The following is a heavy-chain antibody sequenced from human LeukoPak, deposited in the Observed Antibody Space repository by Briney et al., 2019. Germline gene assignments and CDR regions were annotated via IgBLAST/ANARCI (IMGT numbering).Heavy chain of an antibody. V-gene: IGHV3-7*01. CDR1: GFTFSSYW. D-gene: IGHD3-22*01. CDR2: IKQDGSEK. J-gene: IGHJ4*02. Sequence: GGSLRLSCAASGFTFSSYWMSWVRQAPGKGLEWVANIKQDGSEKYYVDSVKGRFTISRDNAKNSLYLQTNSLRAEDTAVYYCARVSTREDEAPDYYDSSGYLGEDYWGQGTLVTVSS. CDR3: ARVSTREDEAPDYYDSSGYLGEDY.